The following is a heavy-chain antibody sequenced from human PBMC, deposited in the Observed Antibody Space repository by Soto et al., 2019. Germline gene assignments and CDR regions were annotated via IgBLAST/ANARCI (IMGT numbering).Heavy chain of an antibody. Sequence: GASVKVSCKASGVGGTFSSYAISWVRQAPGQGLEWMGGIIPNVGTANYAQKFQGRVTMTEDTSTDTAYMELSSLRSEDTAVYYCATPFRPAPNYNWFDPWGQGTLVTVSS. CDR1: GVGGTFSSYA. CDR2: IIPNVGTA. J-gene: IGHJ5*02. CDR3: ATPFRPAPNYNWFDP. D-gene: IGHD2-2*01. V-gene: IGHV1-69*06.